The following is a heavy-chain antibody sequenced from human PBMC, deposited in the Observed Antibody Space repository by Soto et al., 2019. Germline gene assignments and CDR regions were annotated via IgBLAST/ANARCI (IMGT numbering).Heavy chain of an antibody. V-gene: IGHV4-59*01. CDR2: IYYSGST. CDR3: ARVKRALYDYVWGSYYFDY. CDR1: GGSISSYY. D-gene: IGHD3-16*01. Sequence: PSETLSLTCTVSGGSISSYYWSWIRQPPGKGLEWIGYIYYSGSTNYNPSLKSRVTISVDTSKNQFSLKLSSVTAADTAVYYCARVKRALYDYVWGSYYFDYWGQGTLVTVSS. J-gene: IGHJ4*02.